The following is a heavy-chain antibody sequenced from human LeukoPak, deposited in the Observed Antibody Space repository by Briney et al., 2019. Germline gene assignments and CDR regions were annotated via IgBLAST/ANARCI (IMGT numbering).Heavy chain of an antibody. J-gene: IGHJ4*02. CDR3: AIIYLIVGATTFDY. D-gene: IGHD1-26*01. CDR1: GFTVSSNY. CDR2: IYKSAIT. Sequence: GGSLRLSCAASGFTVSSNYMTWVRQAPGKGLEWVSVIYKSAITYYADTVRGRFTISRDNAKNSLYLQMNSLRAEDTAVYYCAIIYLIVGATTFDYWGQGTLVTISS. V-gene: IGHV3-53*01.